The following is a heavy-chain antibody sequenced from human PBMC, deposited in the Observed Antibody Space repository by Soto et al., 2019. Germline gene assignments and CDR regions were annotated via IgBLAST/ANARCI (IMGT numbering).Heavy chain of an antibody. Sequence: KTSETLSLTCTVSGGSISSSSYYWGWIRQPPGKGLEWIGSIYYSGSTYYNPSLKSRVTISVDTSKNQFSLKLSSVTAADTAVYYCARPSSGWRTLDYWGQGALVTVSS. CDR1: GGSISSSSYY. CDR3: ARPSSGWRTLDY. D-gene: IGHD6-19*01. V-gene: IGHV4-39*01. CDR2: IYYSGST. J-gene: IGHJ4*02.